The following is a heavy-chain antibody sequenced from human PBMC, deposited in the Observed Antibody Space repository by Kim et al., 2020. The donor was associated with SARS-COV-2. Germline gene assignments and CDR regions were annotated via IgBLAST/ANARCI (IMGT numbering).Heavy chain of an antibody. CDR2: IWYDGSNK. D-gene: IGHD3-22*01. CDR1: GFTFSSYG. J-gene: IGHJ4*02. CDR3: AKDFSAWDRGYSSGDI. Sequence: GGSLRLSCAASGFTFSSYGMHWVRQAPGKVLEWVAVIWYDGSNKYYADSVKGRFTISRDNSKNTLYLQMNSLRAEDTAVYYCAKDFSAWDRGYSSGDIWGQGTLVTVSS. V-gene: IGHV3-33*06.